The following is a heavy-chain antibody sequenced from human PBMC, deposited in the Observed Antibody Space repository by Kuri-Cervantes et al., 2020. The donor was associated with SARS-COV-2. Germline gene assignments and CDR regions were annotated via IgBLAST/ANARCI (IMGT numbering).Heavy chain of an antibody. CDR3: ARDQDIVVVVAATPGRGAFDI. V-gene: IGHV1-2*02. CDR1: GYTFTSYY. D-gene: IGHD2-15*01. J-gene: IGHJ3*02. Sequence: ASVKVSCKASGYTFTSYYMHWVRQAPGQGLEWMGWINPNSGGTNYAQEFQGRVTMTRDTSISTAYMELSRLRSDDTAVYYCARDQDIVVVVAATPGRGAFDIWGQGTMVTVSS. CDR2: INPNSGGT.